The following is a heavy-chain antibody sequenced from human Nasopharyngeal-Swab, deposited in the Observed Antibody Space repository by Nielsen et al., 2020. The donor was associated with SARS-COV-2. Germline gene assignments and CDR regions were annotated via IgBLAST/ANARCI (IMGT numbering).Heavy chain of an antibody. CDR3: ARVIVGASYYYYGMDV. J-gene: IGHJ6*02. D-gene: IGHD1-26*01. Sequence: WVRQAPGQGLEWMGIINPSGGSTSYAQKFQGRVTMTRDTSTSTVYMELSSLRSEDTAVYYCARVIVGASYYYYGMDVWGQGTTVTVSS. CDR2: INPSGGST. V-gene: IGHV1-46*01.